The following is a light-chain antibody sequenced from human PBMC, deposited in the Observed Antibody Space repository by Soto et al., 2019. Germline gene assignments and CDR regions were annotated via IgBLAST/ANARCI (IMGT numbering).Light chain of an antibody. CDR2: AAS. CDR1: QDINTY. J-gene: IGKJ1*01. V-gene: IGKV1-27*01. CDR3: QKYTHVLR. Sequence: IQMTQSPSSLSASVGDRVTITCRASQDINTYLAWYQHKPGKVPKLLIFAASTLQSGVPDRFSGSGSGTDFTLNISSLQPEYVSTYYCQKYTHVLRFGQGTKVEI.